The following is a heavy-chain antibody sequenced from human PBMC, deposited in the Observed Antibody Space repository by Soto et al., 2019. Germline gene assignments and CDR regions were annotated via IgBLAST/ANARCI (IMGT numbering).Heavy chain of an antibody. J-gene: IGHJ5*02. V-gene: IGHV4-39*01. CDR2: IYYSGST. CDR1: GGSISSSSYY. CDR3: ARRTRSGWFDP. D-gene: IGHD3-3*01. Sequence: PSETLSLTCTVSGGSISSSSYYWGWIRQPPGKGLEWIGSIYYSGSTYYNPSLKSRVTISVDTSKNQFSLKLSSVTAADTAVYYCARRTRSGWFDPWGQGTLVTVSS.